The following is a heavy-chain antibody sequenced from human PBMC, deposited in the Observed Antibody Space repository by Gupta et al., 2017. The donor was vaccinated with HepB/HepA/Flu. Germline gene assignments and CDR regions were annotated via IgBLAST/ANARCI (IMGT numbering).Heavy chain of an antibody. CDR3: ARIPLDFDF. Sequence: EVQLVESGGGLVQPGVSLSLSCSASGFTFRFDEMNGVRQAPGKGLEWVAYISSSGSTKSYADSVKGRFTISRDNAKNSLYLPMNSLRAEDTAVDYGARIPLDFDFWGQGTLVTVSS. V-gene: IGHV3-48*03. D-gene: IGHD2-21*01. J-gene: IGHJ4*02. CDR2: ISSSGSTK. CDR1: GFTFRFDE.